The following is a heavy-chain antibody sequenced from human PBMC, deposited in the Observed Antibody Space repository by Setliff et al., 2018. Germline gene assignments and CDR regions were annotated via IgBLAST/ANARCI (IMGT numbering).Heavy chain of an antibody. V-gene: IGHV4-59*11. CDR1: GGSSSSHY. CDR3: ARGGTYRYFDY. Sequence: SETLSLTCTVSGGSSSSHYWSWIRQPPGKGLEFIGYVHYSGLTNYDPSLKSRVTMSVDSSKNQFSLKLSSVTAADTAVYYCARGGTYRYFDYWGQGALVTVSS. J-gene: IGHJ4*02. CDR2: VHYSGLT.